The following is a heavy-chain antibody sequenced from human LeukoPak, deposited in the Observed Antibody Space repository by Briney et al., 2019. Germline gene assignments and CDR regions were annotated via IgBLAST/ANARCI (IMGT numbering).Heavy chain of an antibody. V-gene: IGHV4-39*07. J-gene: IGHJ4*02. Sequence: SETLSLTCTVSGGSISSSSYYWGWIRQPPGKGLEWIGSIYYSGSTYYNPSLKSRVTISVGTSKNQFSLKLSSVTAADTAVYYCARDRAVGPAAIDYWGQGTLVTVSS. CDR1: GGSISSSSYY. CDR2: IYYSGST. CDR3: ARDRAVGPAAIDY. D-gene: IGHD2-2*01.